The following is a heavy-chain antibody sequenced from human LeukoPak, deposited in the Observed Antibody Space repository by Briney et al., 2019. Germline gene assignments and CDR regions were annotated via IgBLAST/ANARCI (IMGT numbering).Heavy chain of an antibody. CDR2: ISYDGSNK. D-gene: IGHD6-13*01. Sequence: PGRSLRLSCASSGLTFSSYAMHWVRRAPGKGVEWVAVISYDGSNKYYADSVKGRFTISRDNSKNTLYLQMNSLRAEDTAVYYCARTDRIAAAGNFDYWGQGTLVTVSS. CDR1: GLTFSSYA. CDR3: ARTDRIAAAGNFDY. J-gene: IGHJ4*02. V-gene: IGHV3-30-3*01.